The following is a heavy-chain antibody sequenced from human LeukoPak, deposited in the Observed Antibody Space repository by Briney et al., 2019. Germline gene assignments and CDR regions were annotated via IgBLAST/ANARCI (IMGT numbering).Heavy chain of an antibody. D-gene: IGHD6-6*01. CDR1: GLTFSSFA. V-gene: IGHV3-23*01. J-gene: IGHJ4*02. CDR3: AKDGMYSSSSSYYFDY. Sequence: GGSLRLSCAASGLTFSSFAMSWVRQAPGKGLEWVSAISGGAPSTYYADSVKGRFTISRDYSKNTLYLQMNSLRAEDTALYYCAKDGMYSSSSSYYFDYWGPGTLVTVSS. CDR2: ISGGAPST.